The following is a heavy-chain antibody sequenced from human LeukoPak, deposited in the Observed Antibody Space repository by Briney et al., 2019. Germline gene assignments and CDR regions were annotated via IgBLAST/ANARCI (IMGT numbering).Heavy chain of an antibody. CDR3: ARSRLHPIIFDY. CDR2: INHSGST. Sequence: SETLSLTCAVHGGSFSGYYWSWIRQPPGKGLEWIGEINHSGSTNYNPSLKSRVTISVDASKNQFSLKLSSVTAADTAVCYCARSRLHPIIFDYWGQGTLVTVSS. J-gene: IGHJ4*02. V-gene: IGHV4-34*01. D-gene: IGHD5-24*01. CDR1: GGSFSGYY.